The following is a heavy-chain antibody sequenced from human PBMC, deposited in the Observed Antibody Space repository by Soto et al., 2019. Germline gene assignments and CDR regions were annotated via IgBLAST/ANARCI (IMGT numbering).Heavy chain of an antibody. CDR2: INPSGGST. Sequence: ASVKVSCKASGYTFTSYYMHWVRQAPGQGLEWMGIINPSGGSTSYAQKFQGRVTMTRDTSTSTVYMELSSLRSEDTAVYYCARAPSATVTTHRNPPANRYYFYGMDVWGQGTTVTVSS. CDR3: ARAPSATVTTHRNPPANRYYFYGMDV. J-gene: IGHJ6*02. CDR1: GYTFTSYY. D-gene: IGHD4-4*01. V-gene: IGHV1-46*01.